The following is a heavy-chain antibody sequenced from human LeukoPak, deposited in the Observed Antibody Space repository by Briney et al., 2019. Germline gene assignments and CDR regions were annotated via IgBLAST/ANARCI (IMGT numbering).Heavy chain of an antibody. V-gene: IGHV3-21*01. CDR2: ISSSASFI. Sequence: GGSLRLSCAASGFIFNNCAMNWVRRAPGKGLEWVSSISSSASFIYYADSIKGRFTISRDNTKDSLNLQMDSLRGEDTAVYYCARSMRFLEWSYDAFDLWGQGTMVIVSS. CDR3: ARSMRFLEWSYDAFDL. D-gene: IGHD3-3*01. J-gene: IGHJ3*01. CDR1: GFIFNNCA.